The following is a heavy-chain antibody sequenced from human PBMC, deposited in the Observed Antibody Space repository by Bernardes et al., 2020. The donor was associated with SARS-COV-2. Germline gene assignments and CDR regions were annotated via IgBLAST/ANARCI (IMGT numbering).Heavy chain of an antibody. Sequence: SETLSLTCTVSGGSLSSGSYYWSWIRQPAGKGLEWIGRIYTSGSTNYNPSLKSRVTISVDTSKNQFSLKLSSVTAADTAVYYCARDSFIGFGESLRFDIWGQGTMVTVSS. CDR1: GGSLSSGSYY. J-gene: IGHJ3*02. CDR3: ARDSFIGFGESLRFDI. CDR2: IYTSGST. V-gene: IGHV4-61*02. D-gene: IGHD3-10*01.